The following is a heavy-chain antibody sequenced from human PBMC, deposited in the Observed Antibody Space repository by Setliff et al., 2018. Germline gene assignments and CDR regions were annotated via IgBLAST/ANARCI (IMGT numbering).Heavy chain of an antibody. D-gene: IGHD2-21*01. CDR2: IYHSGST. V-gene: IGHV4-39*07. Sequence: SETLSLTCTVSGGSISSSSYYWGWIRQPPGKGLEWIGEIYHSGSTNYNPPLKSRVTISVDKSKNQFSLKLSSVTAADTAVYYCARVALVVVIRNAFDIWGQGTMVTVSS. J-gene: IGHJ3*02. CDR1: GGSISSSSYY. CDR3: ARVALVVVIRNAFDI.